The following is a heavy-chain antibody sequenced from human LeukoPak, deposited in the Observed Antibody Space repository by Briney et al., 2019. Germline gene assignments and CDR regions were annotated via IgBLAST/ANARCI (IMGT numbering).Heavy chain of an antibody. Sequence: ASVKVSCKASGCIFSSYVINWVRQAPGKGLEWMGGIILIFGTANYAQKFQGRVTITADKSTSTAYMELSSLRSEDTAVYYCAMGVGAPEDLAVAADFDYWGQGTLVTVSS. CDR2: IILIFGTA. D-gene: IGHD6-19*01. CDR3: AMGVGAPEDLAVAADFDY. CDR1: GCIFSSYV. J-gene: IGHJ4*02. V-gene: IGHV1-69*06.